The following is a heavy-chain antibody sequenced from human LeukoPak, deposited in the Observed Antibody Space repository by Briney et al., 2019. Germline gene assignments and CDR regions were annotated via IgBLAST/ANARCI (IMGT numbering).Heavy chain of an antibody. V-gene: IGHV3-21*01. Sequence: GGSLRLSCAASGFTFSDYNMNWVRQSPEKGLEWVSSITSGTTYIYYADSVRGRFTLSRDNAKNSLYLQMNSLRAEDTAVYYCASFPWDLRPTWGQGTLVSVAS. J-gene: IGHJ4*02. CDR2: ITSGTTYI. CDR3: ASFPWDLRPT. D-gene: IGHD1-26*01. CDR1: GFTFSDYN.